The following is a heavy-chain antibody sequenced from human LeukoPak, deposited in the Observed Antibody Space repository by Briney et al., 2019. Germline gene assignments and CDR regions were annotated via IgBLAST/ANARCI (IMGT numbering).Heavy chain of an antibody. CDR1: GFNLNSYA. CDR2: IRHDETNS. CDR3: AQEYTPSSPLSELDP. V-gene: IGHV3-30*02. J-gene: IGHJ5*02. Sequence: GGSLRLSCAVSGFNLNSYAMHWVRQAPGKGLEWVAVIRHDETNSFYAGSVQGRFTISRDTSKKLLYLQMNSLRAEDTAVYYFAQEYTPSSPLSELDPWGQGTLVTVSS. D-gene: IGHD6-6*01.